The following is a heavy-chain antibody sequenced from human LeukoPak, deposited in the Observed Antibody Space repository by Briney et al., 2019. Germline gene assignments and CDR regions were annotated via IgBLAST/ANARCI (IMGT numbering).Heavy chain of an antibody. CDR3: ARQRYGGGPYYYYVDV. J-gene: IGHJ6*03. V-gene: IGHV4-59*08. Sequence: SETLSLTCTVSGGSISSHSWSWIRQPPGKGLGWIGYISNSGSTTYNPSLKSRVTISPDTSKNQFSLKLSSVTAADTAVFYCARQRYGGGPYYYYVDVWGKGTTVTVSS. CDR2: ISNSGST. CDR1: GGSISSHS. D-gene: IGHD4-23*01.